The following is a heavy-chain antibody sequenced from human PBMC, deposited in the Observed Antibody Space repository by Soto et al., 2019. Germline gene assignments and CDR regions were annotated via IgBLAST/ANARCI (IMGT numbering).Heavy chain of an antibody. CDR3: ASGGRDGYNWDYYYGMDV. CDR2: IYYSGST. CDR1: GGSISSGGYY. D-gene: IGHD5-12*01. V-gene: IGHV4-61*08. J-gene: IGHJ6*02. Sequence: SETLSLTCTVSGGSISSGGYYWSWIRQHPGKGLEWIGYIYYSGSTNYNPSLKSRVTISVDTSKNQFSLKLSSVTAADTAVYYCASGGRDGYNWDYYYGMDVWGQGTTVTVSS.